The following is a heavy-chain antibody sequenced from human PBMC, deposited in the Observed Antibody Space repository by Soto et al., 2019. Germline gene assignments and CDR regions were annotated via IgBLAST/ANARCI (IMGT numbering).Heavy chain of an antibody. CDR2: ISHSGTT. CDR1: GASISSYH. V-gene: IGHV4-59*01. J-gene: IGHJ4*02. CDR3: ARVDYDSVWGSYRYTVPGAFDY. D-gene: IGHD3-16*02. Sequence: PSETLSLTCIVSGASISSYHWSWVRQPPGKGLEWIGYISHSGTTNYNPSLTSRVTISVDTSKNQFSLKLYSVTAADTAMYYCARVDYDSVWGSYRYTVPGAFDYWGQGALVTVSS.